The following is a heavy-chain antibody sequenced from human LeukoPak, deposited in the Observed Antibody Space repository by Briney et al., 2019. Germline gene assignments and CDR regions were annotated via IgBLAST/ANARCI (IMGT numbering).Heavy chain of an antibody. D-gene: IGHD6-6*01. J-gene: IGHJ4*02. CDR2: IFYTGST. CDR3: ANIPYSRSTYYFDY. Sequence: SETLSLTCSVSGGSISSGSDYWGWLRQPPGKGLEWIGSIFYTGSTSYNPSLKGRVTISGDTSKNQFSLKLSSVTPADTAVYYCANIPYSRSTYYFDYWGQGTLVTVSS. V-gene: IGHV4-39*01. CDR1: GGSISSGSDY.